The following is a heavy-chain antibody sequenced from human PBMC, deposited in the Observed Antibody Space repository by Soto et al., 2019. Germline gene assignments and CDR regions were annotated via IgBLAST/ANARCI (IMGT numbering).Heavy chain of an antibody. J-gene: IGHJ6*02. CDR2: IWYDGSNK. V-gene: IGHV3-33*01. D-gene: IGHD3-3*01. CDR1: GFTFSSYG. CDR3: ARDGNRYYDFWSGYSPDRVYYYYGMDV. Sequence: PGGSLRLSCAASGFTFSSYGMHWVRQAPGKGLEWVAVIWYDGSNKYYADSVKGRFTISRDNSKNTLYLQMNSLRAEYTAVYYCARDGNRYYDFWSGYSPDRVYYYYGMDVWGQGTTVTVSS.